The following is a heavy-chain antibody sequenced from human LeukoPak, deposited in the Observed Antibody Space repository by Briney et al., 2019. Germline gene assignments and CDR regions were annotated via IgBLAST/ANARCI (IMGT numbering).Heavy chain of an antibody. V-gene: IGHV3-30*04. CDR3: SRGHRRSWYALFPPPPFRDV. CDR2: ISYDGSNK. D-gene: IGHD6-13*01. Sequence: GGTLTLSCAASGFTFSSYAMHWVRQAPGKGLEWVAVISYDGSNKYYPDSVKGRFTISRDTSNNSPYPQMTCLRADDAAFYFCSRGHRRSWYALFPPPPFRDVWARGTTVSVSS. CDR1: GFTFSSYA. J-gene: IGHJ6*04.